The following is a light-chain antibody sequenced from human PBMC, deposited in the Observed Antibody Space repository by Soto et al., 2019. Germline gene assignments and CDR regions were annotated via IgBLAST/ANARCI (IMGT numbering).Light chain of an antibody. J-gene: IGLJ3*02. CDR2: NDN. V-gene: IGLV1-44*01. CDR1: RSNIGSNA. CDR3: AAWDDSLNARGV. Sequence: QSVLTQPPSASGTPGQRVTLSCSGSRSNIGSNAVSWYQQLPGTAPKLLIYNDNQRHSGVPDRFSASKSGTSASLAISGLQSEDEDDYSCAAWDDSLNARGVFGGGTKLTVL.